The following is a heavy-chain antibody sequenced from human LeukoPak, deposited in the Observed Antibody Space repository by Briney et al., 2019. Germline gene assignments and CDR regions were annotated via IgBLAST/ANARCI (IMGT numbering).Heavy chain of an antibody. D-gene: IGHD1-26*01. CDR3: AREEWELLQAFDI. CDR1: GYTFTSYY. CDR2: ISPSGGST. J-gene: IGHJ3*02. Sequence: GASVKVSCKASGYTFTSYYMHWVRQAPGQGLEWMGIISPSGGSTSYAQKFQGRVTMTRDMSTSTVYMELSSLRSEDTAVYYCAREEWELLQAFDIWGQGTMVTVSS. V-gene: IGHV1-46*01.